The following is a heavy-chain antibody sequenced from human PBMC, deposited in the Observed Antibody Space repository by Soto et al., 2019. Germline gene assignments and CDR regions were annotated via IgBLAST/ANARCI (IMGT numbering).Heavy chain of an antibody. CDR2: ISYDGSNK. J-gene: IGHJ4*02. V-gene: IGHV3-30*18. CDR3: AKGGDTAMATFVDY. CDR1: GFTFSSYG. D-gene: IGHD5-18*01. Sequence: PGGSLRLSCAASGFTFSSYGMHWVRQAPGKGLEWVAVISYDGSNKYYADSVKGRFTISRDNSKNTLYLQMNSLRAEDTAVYYCAKGGDTAMATFVDYWGQGTLVTVSS.